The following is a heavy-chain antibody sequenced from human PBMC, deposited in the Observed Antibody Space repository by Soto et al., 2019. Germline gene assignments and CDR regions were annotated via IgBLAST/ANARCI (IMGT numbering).Heavy chain of an antibody. V-gene: IGHV4-34*01. CDR1: GASFSLYY. CDR3: ARKGHDFDY. Sequence: QVQVQQWGAGLLKPSETLSLTCAVYGASFSLYYWSWIRQSPGKGLEWIGEINHSGMTNHNPSLKSRVTISVDTSKNEFSLKVRSVTAADTAVYYCARKGHDFDYWGQGTLVNVSS. CDR2: INHSGMT. J-gene: IGHJ4*02.